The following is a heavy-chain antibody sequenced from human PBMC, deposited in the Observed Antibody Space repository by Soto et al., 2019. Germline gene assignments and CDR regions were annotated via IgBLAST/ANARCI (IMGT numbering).Heavy chain of an antibody. CDR2: ISSSSTTI. CDR3: ARSPYYYDSSNYYGY. J-gene: IGHJ4*02. V-gene: IGHV3-48*02. Sequence: EVQLVESGGGLVQPGGSLRLSCAASGFTFSSYGMNWVRQAPGKGLEWVSYISSSSTTIYYADSVKGRFTIFRDNAKTSLYVQLNSLRDEDTAVYYCARSPYYYDSSNYYGYWGQGTLVTVSS. D-gene: IGHD3-22*01. CDR1: GFTFSSYG.